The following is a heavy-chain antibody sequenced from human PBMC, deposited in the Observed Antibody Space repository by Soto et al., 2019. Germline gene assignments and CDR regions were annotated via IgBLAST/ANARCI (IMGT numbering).Heavy chain of an antibody. Sequence: QITLKESGPTLVKPTQTLTLTCTFSGFSLSTSGVGVGWIRQPPGKALEWLALIYWDDDKRYSTSLKSRLTITKDTAKDQVVLTMTNMDPVDKATYYCAHRRNAHHGYTTMIVVKGAFDIWGQGTMVTVSS. CDR3: AHRRNAHHGYTTMIVVKGAFDI. J-gene: IGHJ3*02. V-gene: IGHV2-5*02. CDR1: GFSLSTSGVG. CDR2: IYWDDDK. D-gene: IGHD3-22*01.